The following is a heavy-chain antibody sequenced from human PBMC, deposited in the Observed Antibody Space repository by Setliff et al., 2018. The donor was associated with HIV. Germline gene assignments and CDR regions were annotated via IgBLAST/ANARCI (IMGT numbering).Heavy chain of an antibody. CDR1: GGSISSADYY. V-gene: IGHV4-30-4*08. D-gene: IGHD5-12*01. CDR2: ITYRGSA. J-gene: IGHJ4*02. Sequence: SETLSLTCTVSGGSISSADYYWNWIRQPPGKGLEWIGYITYRGSAYYNPSLKSRVTISGDTSKNQFSLKRNSVTAADTAVYYCARLGAENFGAYDWVDYWGQGTLGTVSS. CDR3: ARLGAENFGAYDWVDY.